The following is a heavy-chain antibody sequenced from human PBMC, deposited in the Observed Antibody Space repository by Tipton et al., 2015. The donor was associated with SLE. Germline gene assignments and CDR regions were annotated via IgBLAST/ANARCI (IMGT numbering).Heavy chain of an antibody. CDR1: GFSIRDNF. D-gene: IGHD1-26*01. CDR3: ARVGRSGTSPDAFDV. V-gene: IGHV3-53*01. Sequence: GSLRLSCAASGFSIRDNFMTWVRQAPGKGLEWVSSFYSGGSRYYGDSVRGRSTISRDYSTNTVYVQLNNLRDEDTAVYFCARVGRSGTSPDAFDVWGRGTVVTVSS. J-gene: IGHJ3*01. CDR2: FYSGGSR.